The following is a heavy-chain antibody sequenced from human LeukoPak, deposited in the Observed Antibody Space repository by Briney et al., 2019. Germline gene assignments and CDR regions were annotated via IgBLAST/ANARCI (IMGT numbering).Heavy chain of an antibody. CDR1: GFTFSNYW. V-gene: IGHV3-74*01. CDR2: INSDGINT. D-gene: IGHD6-19*01. J-gene: IGHJ4*02. CDR3: ARGLSRGEWLVHYFDY. Sequence: GGSLRLSCAASGFTFSNYWMHWVRQAPGKGLVWVSRINSDGINTSYADSVKGRFTISRDNAKNSLYLQMNSLRAEDTAVYYCARGLSRGEWLVHYFDYWGQGTLVTVSS.